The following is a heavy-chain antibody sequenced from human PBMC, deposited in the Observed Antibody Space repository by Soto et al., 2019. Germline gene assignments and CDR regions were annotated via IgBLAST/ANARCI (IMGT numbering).Heavy chain of an antibody. V-gene: IGHV4-59*08. D-gene: IGHD4-17*01. CDR3: ARYPTTVTTSGAFDI. CDR2: IYYSGST. J-gene: IGHJ3*02. CDR1: GGSISSYY. Sequence: TSETLSLTCTVSGGSISSYYWSWIRQPPGKGLEWIGYIYYSGSTNYNPSLKSRVTISVDTSKNQFSLKLSSVTAADTAVYYCARYPTTVTTSGAFDIWGQGTMVTVSS.